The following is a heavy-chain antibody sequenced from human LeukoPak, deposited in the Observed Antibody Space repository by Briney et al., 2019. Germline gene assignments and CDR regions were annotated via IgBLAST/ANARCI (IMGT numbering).Heavy chain of an antibody. D-gene: IGHD2-2*01. CDR2: MNPNSGNT. V-gene: IGHV1-8*01. J-gene: IGHJ5*02. CDR3: ARVRDCSSTTCFRSRGNWFDP. CDR1: EYTFTTYD. Sequence: ASVKVSCKASEYTFTTYDINWVRQASGQGLEWMGWMNPNSGNTQYALKFQGRVTMTRNTSISTAYMELSSLTSEDTAVYYCARVRDCSSTTCFRSRGNWFDPWGQGTLVIVSS.